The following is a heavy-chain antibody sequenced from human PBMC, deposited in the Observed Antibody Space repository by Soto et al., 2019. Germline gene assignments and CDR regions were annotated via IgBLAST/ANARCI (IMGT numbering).Heavy chain of an antibody. CDR1: GASISGGDYY. J-gene: IGHJ4*02. CDR3: ASATYDSSTYYLDY. D-gene: IGHD3-22*01. V-gene: IGHV4-30-4*01. Sequence: QVQLQESGPGLVKPSQTLSLTCTVSGASISGGDYYWTWIRQPPGKGLEWIGSIYYTGNTYSNPSPESRLSISVDPSNNQFALRLTSVTAPDTAIYYCASATYDSSTYYLDYWGQGTLVTVSS. CDR2: IYYTGNT.